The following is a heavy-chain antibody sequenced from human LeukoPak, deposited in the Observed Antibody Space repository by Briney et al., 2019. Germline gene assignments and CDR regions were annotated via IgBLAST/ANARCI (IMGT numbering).Heavy chain of an antibody. D-gene: IGHD2-15*01. V-gene: IGHV4-59*12. CDR2: IYYSGST. CDR1: GGSISSYY. CDR3: ARDQRGYCSGGSCYSMGTLGY. J-gene: IGHJ4*02. Sequence: SETLSLTCTVSGGSISSYYWSWIRQPPGKGLEWIGYIYYSGSTNYNPSLKSRVTISVDTSKNQFSLKLSSVTAADTAVYYCARDQRGYCSGGSCYSMGTLGYWGQGTLVTVSS.